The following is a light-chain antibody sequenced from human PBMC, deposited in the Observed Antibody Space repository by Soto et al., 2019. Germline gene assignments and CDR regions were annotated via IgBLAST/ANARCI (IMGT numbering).Light chain of an antibody. V-gene: IGKV1-17*03. CDR1: QGITNY. J-gene: IGKJ2*01. Sequence: DIQMTQSPSAMSASVGDRVTITCRASQGITNYLAWFQQKPGKVPKRLIYRAYDLQSGVPSRFSGNGSGTEFTLTITTLQPEDLATYYCLQHNSYPYTFGQGTKLEIK. CDR2: RAY. CDR3: LQHNSYPYT.